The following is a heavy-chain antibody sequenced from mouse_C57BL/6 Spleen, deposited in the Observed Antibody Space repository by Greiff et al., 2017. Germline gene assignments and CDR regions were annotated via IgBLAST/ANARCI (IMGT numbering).Heavy chain of an antibody. CDR2: ISYSGRT. V-gene: IGHV3-1*01. Sequence: EVQGVESGPGMVKPSQSLSLTCTVTGYSITSGYDWHWIRHFPGNKLEWMGYISYSGRTNYNPSLKSRISITHDTSKNHFFLKLNSVTTEDTATYYCARGGQLRLPYYFDYWGQGTTLTVSS. D-gene: IGHD3-2*02. CDR1: GYSITSGYD. CDR3: ARGGQLRLPYYFDY. J-gene: IGHJ2*01.